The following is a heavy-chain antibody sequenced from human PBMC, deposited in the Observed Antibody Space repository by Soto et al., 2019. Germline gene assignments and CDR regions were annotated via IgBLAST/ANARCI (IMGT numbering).Heavy chain of an antibody. CDR1: GYTFTSYD. J-gene: IGHJ5*02. CDR3: ARDRPKIRIAARNNWFEP. D-gene: IGHD6-6*01. Sequence: ASVKISCKASGYTFTSYDINWVRQATGQGLEWMGWMNPNSGNTGYAQKFQGRVTMTRNTSISTAYMELSSLRSEDTAVYYCARDRPKIRIAARNNWFEPWGQGTLVTVSS. CDR2: MNPNSGNT. V-gene: IGHV1-8*01.